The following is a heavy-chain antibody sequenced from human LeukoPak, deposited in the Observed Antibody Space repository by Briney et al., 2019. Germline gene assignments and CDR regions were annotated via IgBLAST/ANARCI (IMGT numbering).Heavy chain of an antibody. J-gene: IGHJ4*02. V-gene: IGHV4-59*01. CDR3: ARGPRPYDSSGYYYY. D-gene: IGHD3-22*01. CDR1: GGSIGSYY. CDR2: IYYSGSANSGST. Sequence: PSETLSLTCTVSGGSIGSYYWSWIRQPPGKGLEWIGYIYYSGSANSGSTNYNPSLKSRLTISVDTSKDQFSLKLTSVTAADTAVYYCARGPRPYDSSGYYYYWGQGTLATVSS.